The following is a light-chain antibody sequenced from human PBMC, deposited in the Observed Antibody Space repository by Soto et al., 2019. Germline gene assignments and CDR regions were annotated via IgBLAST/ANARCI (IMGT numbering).Light chain of an antibody. J-gene: IGLJ3*02. Sequence: QAVVTPEPSFSVSPGRTVTLTCGLSSGSVSTSYYSSWYQQTPGQAPRTLIYSTNTRSSGVPDRFSGSILGNKAALTITGAQADDESDYYCVLYMGSGIWVFGGGTKLTVL. CDR3: VLYMGSGIWV. V-gene: IGLV8-61*01. CDR1: SGSVSTSYY. CDR2: STN.